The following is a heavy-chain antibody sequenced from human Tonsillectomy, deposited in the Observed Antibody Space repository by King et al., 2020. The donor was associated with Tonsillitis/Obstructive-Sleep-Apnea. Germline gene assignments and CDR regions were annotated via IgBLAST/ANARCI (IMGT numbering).Heavy chain of an antibody. CDR2: IYYTGST. J-gene: IGHJ4*02. CDR3: AGGAAYCSGGSCYSPGFDY. V-gene: IGHV4-59*01. CDR1: GGSINSYY. D-gene: IGHD2-15*01. Sequence: VQLQESGPGLVKPSETLSLTCTVSGGSINSYYWTWIRQPPGKGLGWIGYIYYTGSTNYNPSLTSRVTIPMDTSKNQCSLKLSSGTAADTAVYYCAGGAAYCSGGSCYSPGFDYWGQGTLVTVSS.